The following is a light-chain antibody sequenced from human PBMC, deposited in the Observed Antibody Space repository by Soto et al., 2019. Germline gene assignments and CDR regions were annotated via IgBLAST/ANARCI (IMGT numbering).Light chain of an antibody. CDR1: QSVSSN. Sequence: EIVMTQSPATLSVSPGERATLSCRASQSVSSNLAWYQQRPGQAPRLLIYGASTRATGIPARFSGSGSGTEFTLTISSLQSEDFAVYYCQPYANWPPWTF. V-gene: IGKV3-15*01. J-gene: IGKJ1*01. CDR3: QPYANWPPWT. CDR2: GAS.